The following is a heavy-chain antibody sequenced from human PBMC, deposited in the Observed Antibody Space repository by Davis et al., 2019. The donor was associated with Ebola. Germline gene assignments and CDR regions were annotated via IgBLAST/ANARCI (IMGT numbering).Heavy chain of an antibody. V-gene: IGHV1-69*04. CDR1: GGTFSSYA. J-gene: IGHJ4*02. CDR2: IIPILGIA. CDR3: ARVESESRGDGNSDY. Sequence: SVKVSCKASGGTFSSYAISWVRQAPGQGLEWMGRIIPILGIANYAQKFQGRVTITADKSTSTAYMELSSLRSEDTAVYYCARVESESRGDGNSDYWGQGTLVTVSS. D-gene: IGHD2-15*01.